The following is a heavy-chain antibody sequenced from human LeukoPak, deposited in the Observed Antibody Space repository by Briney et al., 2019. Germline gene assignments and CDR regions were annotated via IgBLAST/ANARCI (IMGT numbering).Heavy chain of an antibody. CDR1: GYTFTSYG. D-gene: IGHD6-13*01. CDR2: ISAYNGNT. J-gene: IGHJ4*02. CDR3: ARSPDLGSSMAW. V-gene: IGHV1-18*01. Sequence: ASVKVSRKASGYTFTSYGISWVRQAPGQGLEWMGWISAYNGNTNYAQKLQGRVTMTTDTSTSTAYMELRSLRSDDTTVYYCARSPDLGSSMAWWGQGTLVTVSS.